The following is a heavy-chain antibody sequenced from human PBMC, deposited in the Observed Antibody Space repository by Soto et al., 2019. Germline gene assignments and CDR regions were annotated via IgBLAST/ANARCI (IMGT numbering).Heavy chain of an antibody. CDR1: GYTFSSYR. J-gene: IGHJ5*02. V-gene: IGHV1-18*01. Sequence: QVQLVQSGAEVKKPGASVKVSCKASGYTFSSYRISWVRQAPGQGLEWMGWISTFNGNTNYAQKFQGRVIMTTDRSTSTAYMELRSLRSDDTAVYYCARENGSGSYYWGTQGNWFDPWGQGTLVTVSS. CDR3: ARENGSGSYYWGTQGNWFDP. CDR2: ISTFNGNT. D-gene: IGHD3-10*01.